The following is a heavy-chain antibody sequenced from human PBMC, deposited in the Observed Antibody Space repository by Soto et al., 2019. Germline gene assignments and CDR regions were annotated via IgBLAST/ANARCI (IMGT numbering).Heavy chain of an antibody. CDR2: ISAYNGNT. CDR1: GYTFTSYG. Sequence: ASVKVSCKASGYTFTSYGISWVRQAPGQGLEWMGWISAYNGNTNYAQKLQGRVTMTTDTSTSTAYMELSSLRSEDTAVYYCATGYCTNGVCYEGGFDYWGQGTLVTVSS. D-gene: IGHD2-8*01. J-gene: IGHJ4*02. V-gene: IGHV1-18*01. CDR3: ATGYCTNGVCYEGGFDY.